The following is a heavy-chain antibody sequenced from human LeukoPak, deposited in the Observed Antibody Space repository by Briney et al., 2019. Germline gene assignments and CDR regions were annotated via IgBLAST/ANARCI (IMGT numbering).Heavy chain of an antibody. CDR3: ARADCSGGSCYSAY. V-gene: IGHV3-11*01. CDR1: GFTFSDYY. CDR2: ISSSGSTI. Sequence: GGSLRLSCAASGFTFSDYYMSWIRQAPGKGLEWVSYISSSGSTIYYADSVKGRFTISRHNAKNSLYLQMNSLRAEDTAVYYCARADCSGGSCYSAYWGQGTLVTVSS. D-gene: IGHD2-15*01. J-gene: IGHJ4*02.